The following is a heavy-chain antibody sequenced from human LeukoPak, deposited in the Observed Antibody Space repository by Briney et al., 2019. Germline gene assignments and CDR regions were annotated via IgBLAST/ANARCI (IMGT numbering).Heavy chain of an antibody. J-gene: IGHJ4*02. CDR2: ISYDGSNK. Sequence: GGSLRLSCAASGFTFSSYGMHWVRQAPGKGLEWVAVISYDGSNKYYADSVKGRFTISRDNSKNTLYLQMDTLRAEDTAIYYCAKDYYSSVSPYYFDSWGQGTLVTVSS. D-gene: IGHD6-25*01. CDR1: GFTFSSYG. V-gene: IGHV3-30*18. CDR3: AKDYYSSVSPYYFDS.